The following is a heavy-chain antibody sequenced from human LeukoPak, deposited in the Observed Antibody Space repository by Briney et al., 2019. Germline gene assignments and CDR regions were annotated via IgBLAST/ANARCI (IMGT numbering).Heavy chain of an antibody. J-gene: IGHJ5*02. D-gene: IGHD6-19*01. CDR2: IYYSGST. CDR1: GGSISSSSYY. CDR3: ARAYSSGWYVPERYNWFDP. Sequence: SETLSLTCTVSGGSISSSSYYWGWIRQPPGKGLEWIGSIYYSGSTYYNPSLKSRVTISVDTSKNQFSLKLTSVTAADTAVYYCARAYSSGWYVPERYNWFDPWGQGTLVTVFS. V-gene: IGHV4-39*01.